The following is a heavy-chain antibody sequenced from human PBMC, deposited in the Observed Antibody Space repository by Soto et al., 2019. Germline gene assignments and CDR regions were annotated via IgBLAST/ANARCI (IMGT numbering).Heavy chain of an antibody. Sequence: QVQLVQSGAEVKKPGSSVKVSCKAAGGTFSSYAISWVRQGPGQGLEWMGGIIPIFVTANYAQKFQGRVTISADESTSTDYMELRSLRSEDTAVYCCARERGGLLGVGELLGYFDYWGQGTLVTVSS. CDR3: ARERGGLLGVGELLGYFDY. V-gene: IGHV1-69*01. J-gene: IGHJ4*02. CDR2: IIPIFVTA. D-gene: IGHD3-10*01. CDR1: GGTFSSYA.